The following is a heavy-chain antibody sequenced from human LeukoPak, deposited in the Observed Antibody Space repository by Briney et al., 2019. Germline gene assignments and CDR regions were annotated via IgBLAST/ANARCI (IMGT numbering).Heavy chain of an antibody. CDR2: IYYSGST. CDR3: ARQTDSSGYPNWFDP. J-gene: IGHJ5*02. D-gene: IGHD3-22*01. V-gene: IGHV4-59*08. Sequence: PSETLSLTCTVSGGSISSYYWSWIRQPPGKGLEWIGYIYYSGSTNYNPSLKSRVTISVDTSKNQFSLRLSSVTAADTAVYYCARQTDSSGYPNWFDPWGQGTLVTVSS. CDR1: GGSISSYY.